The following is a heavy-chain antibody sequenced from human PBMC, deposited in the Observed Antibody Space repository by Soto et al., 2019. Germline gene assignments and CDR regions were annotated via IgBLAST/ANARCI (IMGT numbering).Heavy chain of an antibody. CDR3: ARDQVGATTINYFDY. J-gene: IGHJ4*02. CDR1: GFTFSSYW. V-gene: IGHV3-48*04. Sequence: GSLRLSCAASGFTFSSYWMSWVRQAPGKGLEWVSYISSSGSTIYYADSVKGRFTISRDNAKNSLYLQMNSLRAEDTAVYYCARDQVGATTINYFDYWGQGTLVTVSS. D-gene: IGHD1-26*01. CDR2: ISSSGSTI.